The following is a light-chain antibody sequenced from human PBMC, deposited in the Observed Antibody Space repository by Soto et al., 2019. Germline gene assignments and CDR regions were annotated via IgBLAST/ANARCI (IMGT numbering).Light chain of an antibody. Sequence: IQMTQSPSSLSASVGDRVTITCRASQGISHYLAWYQQRPGKVPSLLIYGASTVESGVPSRFSGSGSGTDFTLTITSLRPEDVATYYCQTYESAPFTFGGGTKVEIK. V-gene: IGKV1-27*01. CDR3: QTYESAPFT. J-gene: IGKJ4*01. CDR2: GAS. CDR1: QGISHY.